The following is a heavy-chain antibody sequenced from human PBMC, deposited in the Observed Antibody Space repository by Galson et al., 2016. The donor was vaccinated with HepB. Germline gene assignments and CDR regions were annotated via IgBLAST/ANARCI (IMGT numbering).Heavy chain of an antibody. Sequence: NPSLTSRVTISLDMSKNQFSLRLTSVTAADTALYYCAAGDASGEYYYAYDIWGQGTMVTVSS. CDR3: AAGDASGEYYYAYDI. J-gene: IGHJ3*02. D-gene: IGHD2/OR15-2a*01. V-gene: IGHV4-31*02.